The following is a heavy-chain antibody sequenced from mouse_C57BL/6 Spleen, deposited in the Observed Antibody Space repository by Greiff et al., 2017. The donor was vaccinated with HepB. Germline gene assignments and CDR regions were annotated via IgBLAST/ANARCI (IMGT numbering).Heavy chain of an antibody. CDR3: ARDTGLGWYFDV. V-gene: IGHV5-4*03. CDR1: GFTFSSYA. Sequence: EVKLVESGGGLVKPGGSLKLSCAASGFTFSSYAMSWVRQTPEKRLEWVATISDGGSYTYYPDNVKGRFTISRDNAKNNLYLQMSRLTSEDTAMYYCARDTGLGWYFDVWGTGTTVTVSS. CDR2: ISDGGSYT. J-gene: IGHJ1*03. D-gene: IGHD3-3*01.